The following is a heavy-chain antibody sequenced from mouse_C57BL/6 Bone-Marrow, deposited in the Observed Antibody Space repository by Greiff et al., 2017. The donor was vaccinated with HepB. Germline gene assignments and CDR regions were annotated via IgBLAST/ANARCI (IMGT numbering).Heavy chain of an antibody. Sequence: VQLQESGAELARPGASVKMSCKASGYTFTSYTMHWVKQRPGQGLEWIGYINPSSGYTKYNQKFKDKATLTADKSSSTAYMQLSSLTSEDSAVYYCARSDYDEGFAYWGQGTLVTVSA. CDR2: INPSSGYT. D-gene: IGHD2-4*01. CDR1: GYTFTSYT. V-gene: IGHV1-4*01. J-gene: IGHJ3*01. CDR3: ARSDYDEGFAY.